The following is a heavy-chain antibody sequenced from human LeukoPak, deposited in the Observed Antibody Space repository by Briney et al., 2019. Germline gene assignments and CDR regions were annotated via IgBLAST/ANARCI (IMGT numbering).Heavy chain of an antibody. CDR1: GLTFSSYW. Sequence: GGSLRLSCAASGLTFSSYWMSWVRQAPGKGLEWVAKIKQDGSEKYYVDSVKGRFTISRDNAKNSLYLQMNSLRAEDTAVYYCARDSNDIVVVPAAIDYWGQGTLVTVSS. CDR3: ARDSNDIVVVPAAIDY. CDR2: IKQDGSEK. V-gene: IGHV3-7*03. D-gene: IGHD2-2*01. J-gene: IGHJ4*02.